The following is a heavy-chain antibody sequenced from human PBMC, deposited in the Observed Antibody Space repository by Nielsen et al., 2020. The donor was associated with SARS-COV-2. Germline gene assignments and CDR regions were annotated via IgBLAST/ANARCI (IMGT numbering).Heavy chain of an antibody. CDR1: GGSISSGGYY. Sequence: SETLSLTCTVSGGSISSGGYYWSWIRHHPGKSLEWIGYIYFSGRTCYNPSLKSRVTISVDTSKNQFSLSLRSETAADTAVYYCARESSGYDHYNYGMDVWGQGTTVTVSS. D-gene: IGHD5-12*01. CDR3: ARESSGYDHYNYGMDV. CDR2: IYFSGRT. J-gene: IGHJ6*02. V-gene: IGHV4-31*03.